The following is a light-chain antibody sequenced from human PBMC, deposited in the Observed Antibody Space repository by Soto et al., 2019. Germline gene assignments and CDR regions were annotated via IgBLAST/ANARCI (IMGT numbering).Light chain of an antibody. J-gene: IGLJ1*01. Sequence: QSALTQPASVSGPPGQSITISCTGTSSDVGGYTYVSRYQQHPGKAPKLMIYEVSNRPSGVSNRFSGSKSGNTASLTISGLQAEDEADYYCSSYTSSSTLYVFGTGTKVTVL. CDR2: EVS. CDR3: SSYTSSSTLYV. V-gene: IGLV2-14*01. CDR1: SSDVGGYTY.